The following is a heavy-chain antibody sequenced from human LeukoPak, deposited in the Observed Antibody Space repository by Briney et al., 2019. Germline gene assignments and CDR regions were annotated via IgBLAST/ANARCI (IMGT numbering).Heavy chain of an antibody. J-gene: IGHJ4*02. CDR1: GGSISSYY. CDR2: IYYSGST. CDR3: ACEIQLWSKFDY. D-gene: IGHD5-18*01. Sequence: SETLSLTCTVPGGSISSYYWSWIRQPPGKGLEWIGYIYYSGSTNYNPSLKSRVTISVDTSKNQFSLKLSSVTAADTAVYYCACEIQLWSKFDYWGQGTLVTVSS. V-gene: IGHV4-59*01.